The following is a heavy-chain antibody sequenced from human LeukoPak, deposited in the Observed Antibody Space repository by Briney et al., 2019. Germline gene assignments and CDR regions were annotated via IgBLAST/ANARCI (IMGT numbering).Heavy chain of an antibody. V-gene: IGHV4-4*07. CDR1: GDSISSSY. CDR3: ARDRGELYGY. J-gene: IGHJ4*02. D-gene: IGHD3-10*01. Sequence: PSETLSLTCSVSGDSISSSYWSWIRQPAGKGLEWIGRISPSGSTNYNPSLKSRVTMSLDTSKNQLSLKLSSVTAADTAVYYCARDRGELYGYWGQGTLVTVSS. CDR2: ISPSGST.